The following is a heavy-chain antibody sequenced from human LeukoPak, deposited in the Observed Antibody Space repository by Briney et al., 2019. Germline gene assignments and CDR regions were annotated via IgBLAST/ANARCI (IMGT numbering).Heavy chain of an antibody. V-gene: IGHV4-34*01. D-gene: IGHD3-22*01. CDR2: ISHSGST. CDR1: GGSFSGYY. CDR3: ARRDTTYYYDSSGYYSFDAFDI. J-gene: IGHJ3*02. Sequence: SETLSLTCAVYGGSFSGYYWSWIRQPPGKGLEWIGEISHSGSTNYTPSLKSRVTISVDTSKNQFSLKLSSVTAADTAVYYCARRDTTYYYDSSGYYSFDAFDIWGQGTMVTVSS.